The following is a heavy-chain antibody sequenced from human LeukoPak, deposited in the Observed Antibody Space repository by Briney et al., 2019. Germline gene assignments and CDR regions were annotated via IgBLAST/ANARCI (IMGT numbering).Heavy chain of an antibody. J-gene: IGHJ4*02. CDR2: IKQDGSEK. V-gene: IGHV3-7*03. CDR3: AARSSGNPYF. D-gene: IGHD1-26*01. CDR1: GLTLSNYW. Sequence: GGSLRLSCTASGLTLSNYWMIWVRQTPGKGLQWVAKIKQDGSEKYYVDSVKGRFTISRDNAENSLYLQMNSLRVEDTAVYYCAARSSGNPYFWGQGTLVTVSS.